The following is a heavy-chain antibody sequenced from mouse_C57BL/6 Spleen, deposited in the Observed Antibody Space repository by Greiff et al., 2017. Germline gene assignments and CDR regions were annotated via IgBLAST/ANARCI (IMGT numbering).Heavy chain of an antibody. Sequence: QVQLQQSGAELVKPGASVKLSCKASGYTFTSYWMHWVQQRPGQGLEWIGMIHPTSGSTNYNEQFKSKATLTVDQSSSTAYMQLSSLTSEDSAVYDCSRGDYYGSDYWYFDVWGTGTTVTVSS. CDR1: GYTFTSYW. CDR2: IHPTSGST. D-gene: IGHD1-1*01. J-gene: IGHJ1*03. CDR3: SRGDYYGSDYWYFDV. V-gene: IGHV1-64*01.